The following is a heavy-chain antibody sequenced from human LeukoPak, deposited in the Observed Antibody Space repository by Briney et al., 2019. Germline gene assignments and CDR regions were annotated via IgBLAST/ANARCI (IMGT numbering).Heavy chain of an antibody. J-gene: IGHJ4*02. CDR1: GFTFRSYS. Sequence: GGSLRLSCAASGFTFRSYSMHWVRQAPGKGLEWVSYISSTSSTIYYADSVKGRFTISRDNAKNSLYLQMNSLRAEDTAVYYCAKDLLMVATRHDLKFDYWGQGTLVTVSS. D-gene: IGHD2-8*01. CDR2: ISSTSSTI. CDR3: AKDLLMVATRHDLKFDY. V-gene: IGHV3-48*01.